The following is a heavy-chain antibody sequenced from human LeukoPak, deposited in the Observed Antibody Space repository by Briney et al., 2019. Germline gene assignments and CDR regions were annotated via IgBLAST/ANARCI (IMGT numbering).Heavy chain of an antibody. V-gene: IGHV4-4*08. J-gene: IGHJ4*02. Sequence: PSETLSLTCTVSGGSISSYYWSWIRQPPGKGLEWIGRIYISGSIDYNPSLKSPVTISLDTPKNQFSLKLNSVTAADTAVYYCTRTSITMMGYYFDYWGQGTLVTVSS. CDR1: GGSISSYY. CDR3: TRTSITMMGYYFDY. D-gene: IGHD3-22*01. CDR2: IYISGSI.